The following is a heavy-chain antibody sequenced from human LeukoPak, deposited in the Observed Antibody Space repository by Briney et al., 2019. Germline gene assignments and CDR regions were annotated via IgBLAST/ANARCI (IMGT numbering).Heavy chain of an antibody. D-gene: IGHD4-17*01. CDR2: ISYIGNT. J-gene: IGHJ3*02. CDR3: ARDPTTVTKGLDI. CDR1: GGSISSHY. Sequence: SETLSLTCTVSGGSISSHYWSWVRQPPGKGLEWIGYISYIGNTNYNPSLKSRVTISVDTSKNQFSLKLSSVTAADAAVYFCARDPTTVTKGLDIWGQGTMVTVSS. V-gene: IGHV4-59*11.